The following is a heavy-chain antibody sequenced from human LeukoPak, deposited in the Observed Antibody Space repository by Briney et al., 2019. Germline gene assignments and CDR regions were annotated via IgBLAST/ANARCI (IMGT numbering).Heavy chain of an antibody. V-gene: IGHV1-46*01. J-gene: IGHJ4*02. Sequence: ASVKVSCKASGYTFTSYYMHWVRQAPGQGLEWMGIINPSGGSTSYAQKFQGRVTMTRDTSTSTVYMELSSLRSEDTAVYYCARDRYRYYDSSGYYLFDYWGQGTLVTVSS. CDR1: GYTFTSYY. D-gene: IGHD3-22*01. CDR3: ARDRYRYYDSSGYYLFDY. CDR2: INPSGGST.